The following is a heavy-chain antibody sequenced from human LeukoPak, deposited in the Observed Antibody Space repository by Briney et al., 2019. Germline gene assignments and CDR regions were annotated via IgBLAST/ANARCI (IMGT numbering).Heavy chain of an antibody. J-gene: IGHJ4*02. V-gene: IGHV3-53*01. CDR1: GFTFSDYY. Sequence: GGSLRLSCAASGFTFSDYYMSWVRQAPGKGLEWVSVIYSGGSAYYADSVKGRFTISRDNSKNTLYLQMNSLRAEDTAVYYCAGDSSGWQGTDYWGQGTLVTVSS. D-gene: IGHD6-19*01. CDR3: AGDSSGWQGTDY. CDR2: IYSGGSA.